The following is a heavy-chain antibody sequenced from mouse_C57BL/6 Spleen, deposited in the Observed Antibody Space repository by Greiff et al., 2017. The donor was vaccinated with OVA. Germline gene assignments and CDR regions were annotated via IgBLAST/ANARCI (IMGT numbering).Heavy chain of an antibody. J-gene: IGHJ4*01. V-gene: IGHV10-3*01. CDR3: VSWGMDY. CDR1: GFTFNTSA. Sequence: EVQVLESGGGLVPPKASLQLSCPASGFTFNTSAMPWVRQAPGPGLDWVARIRSKSSNYATYYADSVKDRFTISRDDSQSMLYLQMNNLKTEDTAMYHCVSWGMDYWGQGTSVTVSS. CDR2: IRSKSSNYAT.